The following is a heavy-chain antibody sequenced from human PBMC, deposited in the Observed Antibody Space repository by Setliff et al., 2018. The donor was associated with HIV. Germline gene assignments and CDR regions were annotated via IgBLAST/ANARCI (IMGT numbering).Heavy chain of an antibody. D-gene: IGHD6-25*01. J-gene: IGHJ4*02. Sequence: PSETLSLTCTVSGGSISSGNYYWNWIRQHPGKGLEWIGYIYYSGSTNYNPSLKSRVTISVDTSKSQVSLELTSVSAADTAVYYCARHGRTAASPIAWDSWGQGTLVTVSS. CDR2: IYYSGST. CDR1: GGSISSGNYY. CDR3: ARHGRTAASPIAWDS. V-gene: IGHV4-39*01.